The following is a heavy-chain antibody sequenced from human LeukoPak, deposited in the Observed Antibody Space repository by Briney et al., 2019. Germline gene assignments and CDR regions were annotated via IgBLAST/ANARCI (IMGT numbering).Heavy chain of an antibody. Sequence: PGGSLRLSCVTSGFTFSTDGIHWVRQAPGKGPEWVANINFDGCSRYYADSVRGRFTVSRDNSKNTLFLDMKGLRPEDTVVYYCAKGISENSSWLDYWGQGTLVTVSS. J-gene: IGHJ4*02. CDR1: GFTFSTDG. CDR3: AKGISENSSWLDY. CDR2: INFDGCSR. V-gene: IGHV3-30*02. D-gene: IGHD1-14*01.